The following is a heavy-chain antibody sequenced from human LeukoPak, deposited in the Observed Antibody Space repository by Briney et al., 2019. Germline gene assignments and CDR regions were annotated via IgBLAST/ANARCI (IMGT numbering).Heavy chain of an antibody. CDR3: ARVGYCSGGSCYAEFDY. Sequence: SETLSLTCAVSGCSISSGYYWSWIRQPPGKGLEWIGYIYYSGSTNYNPSLKSRVTISVDTSKNQFSLKLSSVTAADTAVYYCARVGYCSGGSCYAEFDYWGQGTLVTVSS. D-gene: IGHD2-15*01. V-gene: IGHV4-61*01. J-gene: IGHJ4*02. CDR2: IYYSGST. CDR1: GCSISSGYY.